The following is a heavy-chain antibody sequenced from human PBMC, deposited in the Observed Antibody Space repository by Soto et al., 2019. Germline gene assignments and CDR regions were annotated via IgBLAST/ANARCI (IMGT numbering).Heavy chain of an antibody. J-gene: IGHJ4*02. V-gene: IGHV1-69*02. D-gene: IGHD3-22*01. CDR1: GGTFSSYT. Sequence: QVQLVQSGAEVKKPGSSVKVSCKASGGTFSSYTISWVRQAPGQGLEWMGTIIPILGIANYAQKFQGRVTITADKSTSTAYMELSSMRAEDTAGYYCARVQCSSGYCYNDWGQGTLVTVSS. CDR2: IIPILGIA. CDR3: ARVQCSSGYCYND.